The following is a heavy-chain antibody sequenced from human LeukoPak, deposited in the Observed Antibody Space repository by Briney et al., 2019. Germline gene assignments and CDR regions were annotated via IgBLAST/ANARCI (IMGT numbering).Heavy chain of an antibody. CDR3: AKDLPHGPEDAFDI. V-gene: IGHV3-23*01. D-gene: IGHD1-14*01. Sequence: GGSLRLSCAASGFTFSSYAMSWVRQAPGKGLEWVSTISAGGSSTYYADSVKGRFTVSRDSSTNALYLQMNSLRAEDTAVYYCAKDLPHGPEDAFDIWGQGTMVTVSS. CDR2: ISAGGSST. J-gene: IGHJ3*02. CDR1: GFTFSSYA.